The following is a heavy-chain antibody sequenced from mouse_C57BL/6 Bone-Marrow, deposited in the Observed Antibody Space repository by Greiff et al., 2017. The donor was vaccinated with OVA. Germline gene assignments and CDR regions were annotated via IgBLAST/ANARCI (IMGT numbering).Heavy chain of an antibody. V-gene: IGHV2-6-1*01. D-gene: IGHD1-1*01. CDR3: ARHGYYGSSDAWYFDV. CDR1: GFSLTSYG. Sequence: QVTLNESGPGLVAPSQCLSITCTVSGFSLTSYGVHWVRQPPGKGLEWLVVIWSDGSTTYNSALKSRLSISKDNSKSQVFLKMNSLQTDDTAMYYCARHGYYGSSDAWYFDVWGTGTTVTVSS. CDR2: IWSDGST. J-gene: IGHJ1*03.